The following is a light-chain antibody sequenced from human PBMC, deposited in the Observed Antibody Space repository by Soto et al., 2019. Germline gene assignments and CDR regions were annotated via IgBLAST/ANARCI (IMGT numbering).Light chain of an antibody. V-gene: IGKV3D-15*01. CDR2: GAS. CDR3: QQYNNWPPIT. Sequence: EIVMPQSPATLPVPPGHTATLPCRASQSVRSNLAWYQQKPGQAPRLLIYGASTRAPGIPARFSGFGSGTDFTLTISSLQSEDFAVYYCQQYNNWPPITFGQGTRLEIK. J-gene: IGKJ5*01. CDR1: QSVRSN.